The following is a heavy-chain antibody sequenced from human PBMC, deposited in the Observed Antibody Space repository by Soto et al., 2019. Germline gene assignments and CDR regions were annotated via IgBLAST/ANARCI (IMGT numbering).Heavy chain of an antibody. V-gene: IGHV3-23*01. D-gene: IGHD1-26*01. CDR1: GFTFGHHH. CDR2: VSSGGDYT. CDR3: AKYSRTEPLGES. Sequence: PGGSLRLSCAASGFTFGHHHMAWVRQAPGKGLEWVSAVSSGGDYTFYIDSVRGRFTVSRDNYNGMVYLQMNSLRADDTATYYCAKYSRTEPLGESWGQGTLVTVSS. J-gene: IGHJ4*02.